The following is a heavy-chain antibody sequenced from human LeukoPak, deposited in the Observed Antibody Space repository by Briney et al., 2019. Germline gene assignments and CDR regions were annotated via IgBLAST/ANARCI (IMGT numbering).Heavy chain of an antibody. Sequence: GGSLRLSCAASGFTFSSYSTNWVRQAPGKGLEWVSYISSSGSTIYYADSVKGRFTISRDNAKNSLYLQMNSLRAEDTAVYYCARAYNYYDSSGYYSYWGQGTLVTVSS. CDR1: GFTFSSYS. J-gene: IGHJ4*02. CDR3: ARAYNYYDSSGYYSY. V-gene: IGHV3-48*04. D-gene: IGHD3-22*01. CDR2: ISSSGSTI.